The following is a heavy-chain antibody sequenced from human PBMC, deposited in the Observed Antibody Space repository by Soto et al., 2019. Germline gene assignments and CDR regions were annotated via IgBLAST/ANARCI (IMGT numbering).Heavy chain of an antibody. J-gene: IGHJ5*02. CDR1: GGSISSGGYY. CDR2: IYYSGST. Sequence: SETLSLTCTVSGGSISSGGYYWSWIRQHPGKGLEWIGYIYYSGSTYYNPSLKSRVTISVDTSKNQFSLKLSSVTAADTAVYYCARGGDSSGWYGGWFDPWGQGTLVRVSS. V-gene: IGHV4-61*08. CDR3: ARGGDSSGWYGGWFDP. D-gene: IGHD6-19*01.